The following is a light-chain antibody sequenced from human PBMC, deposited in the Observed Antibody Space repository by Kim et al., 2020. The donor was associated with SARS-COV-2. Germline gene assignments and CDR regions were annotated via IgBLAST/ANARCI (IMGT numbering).Light chain of an antibody. J-gene: IGLJ2*01. CDR3: AAWDDSMNAVV. Sequence: GQRVTISCSGSTSTIGRNTVNWYQQVPGTAPKLLIFSNNQRPSGVTDRFSGSKSGTSASLAISGLQSEDEADYYCAAWDDSMNAVVFGGGTQLTVL. V-gene: IGLV1-44*01. CDR1: TSTIGRNT. CDR2: SNN.